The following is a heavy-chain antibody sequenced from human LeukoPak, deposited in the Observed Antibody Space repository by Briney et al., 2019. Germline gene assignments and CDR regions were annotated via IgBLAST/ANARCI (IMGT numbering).Heavy chain of an antibody. CDR1: GFSFSYYW. J-gene: IGHJ4*02. CDR2: IKQDGSEK. V-gene: IGHV3-7*01. D-gene: IGHD1-1*01. CDR3: ARGAYNWNDHYYFDY. Sequence: GGSLRLSCAASGFSFSYYWMSWVRQAPGKGLEWVANIKQDGSEKYYVDSVKGRFTISRDSAKISLFLQTNSLRAEDTAVYYCARGAYNWNDHYYFDYWGQGTLVTVSS.